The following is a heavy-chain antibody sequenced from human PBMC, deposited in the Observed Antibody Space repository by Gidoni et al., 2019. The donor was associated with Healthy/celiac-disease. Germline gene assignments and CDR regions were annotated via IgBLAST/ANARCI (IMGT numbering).Heavy chain of an antibody. D-gene: IGHD6-13*01. Sequence: QVQLQESGPGLVKPSQTLSLTCTVSGGSISRGGYYWSWLRQHPGKGLEWIGYIYHSGSTYYNPSLKSRVTISVDTSKNQFSLKLSSVTAADTAVYYCARAAAAGTFYYYYGMDVWGQGTTVTVSS. CDR1: GGSISRGGYY. J-gene: IGHJ6*02. CDR2: IYHSGST. V-gene: IGHV4-31*03. CDR3: ARAAAAGTFYYYYGMDV.